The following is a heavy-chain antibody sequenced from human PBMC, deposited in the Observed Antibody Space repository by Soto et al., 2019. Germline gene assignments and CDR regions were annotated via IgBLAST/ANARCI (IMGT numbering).Heavy chain of an antibody. Sequence: SETLSLTCTVSGGSISSGGYYWSWIRQHPGKGLEWIGYIYYSGSTYYNPPLKSRVTISVDTSKNQFSLKLSSVTAADTAVYYCARDLSSGYYRYWGQGTLVTVSS. CDR1: GGSISSGGYY. J-gene: IGHJ4*02. V-gene: IGHV4-31*03. CDR3: ARDLSSGYYRY. D-gene: IGHD3-22*01. CDR2: IYYSGST.